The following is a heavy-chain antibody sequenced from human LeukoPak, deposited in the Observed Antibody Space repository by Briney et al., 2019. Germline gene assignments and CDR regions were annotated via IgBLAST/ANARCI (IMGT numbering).Heavy chain of an antibody. D-gene: IGHD1-26*01. Sequence: PSETLSLTCTVSGYSISSGYYWGWIRQPPGRGLEWIGFIYYSGNTTYNPSLKSRVTMSVDTSKNQFSLKLSSVTAADTAVYYCARDPSGSYYGWFDPWGQGTLVTVSS. CDR2: IYYSGNT. J-gene: IGHJ5*02. V-gene: IGHV4-61*01. CDR3: ARDPSGSYYGWFDP. CDR1: GYSISSGYY.